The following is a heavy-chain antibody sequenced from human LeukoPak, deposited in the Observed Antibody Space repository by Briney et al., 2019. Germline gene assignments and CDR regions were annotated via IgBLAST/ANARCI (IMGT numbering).Heavy chain of an antibody. Sequence: PGGSLRLSCAASGFTFSSYWMSWVRQAPGKGLEWVANIKQDGSEKYYVDSVKGRFTISRDNAKNSLYLQMNSLRAEDTAVYYCARGWAQLLFYGNWFDPWGQGTLVTVSS. CDR3: ARGWAQLLFYGNWFDP. CDR2: IKQDGSEK. D-gene: IGHD2-2*01. CDR1: GFTFSSYW. J-gene: IGHJ5*02. V-gene: IGHV3-7*01.